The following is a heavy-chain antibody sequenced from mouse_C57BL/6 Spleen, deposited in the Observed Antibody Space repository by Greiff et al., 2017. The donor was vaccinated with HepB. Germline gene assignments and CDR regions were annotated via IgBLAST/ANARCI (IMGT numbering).Heavy chain of an antibody. V-gene: IGHV1-85*01. D-gene: IGHD2-2*01. CDR3: ARWHYGYDEGFAY. CDR2: IYPRDGST. CDR1: GYTFTSYD. J-gene: IGHJ3*01. Sequence: VQLQQSGPELVKPGASVKLSCKASGYTFTSYDINWVKQRPGQGLEWIGWIYPRDGSTKYNEKFKGKATLTVDTSSSTAYMELHSLASEDSAVFFCARWHYGYDEGFAYWGQGTLVTVSA.